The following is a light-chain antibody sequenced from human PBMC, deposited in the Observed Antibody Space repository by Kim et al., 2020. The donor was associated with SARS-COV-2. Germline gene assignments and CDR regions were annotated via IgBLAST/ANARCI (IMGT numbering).Light chain of an antibody. CDR3: QHYNNWCT. Sequence: LSVSPGERATLSCRASQSVSRNVAWYQQKPGQAPRLLMYDASTRATGTPARFSGSGSGTEFTLTISSLQSEDFAVYYCQHYNNWCTFGQGTKLEI. V-gene: IGKV3-15*01. J-gene: IGKJ2*02. CDR1: QSVSRN. CDR2: DAS.